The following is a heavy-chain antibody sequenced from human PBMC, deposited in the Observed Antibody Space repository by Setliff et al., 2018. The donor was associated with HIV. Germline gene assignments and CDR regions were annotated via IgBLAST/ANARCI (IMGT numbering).Heavy chain of an antibody. D-gene: IGHD3-22*01. CDR1: GYTLTELS. Sequence: ASVKVSCKVSGYTLTELSIHWVRQAPGKGLEWMGGFDPQYDKTFYAQKFQGRVTMSEDTSTDTAYMELSSLRSEYTAVYYCATRAYDSRGYLRSRVSGAAFDIWGQGTMVTVSS. CDR3: ATRAYDSRGYLRSRVSGAAFDI. V-gene: IGHV1-24*01. J-gene: IGHJ3*02. CDR2: FDPQYDKT.